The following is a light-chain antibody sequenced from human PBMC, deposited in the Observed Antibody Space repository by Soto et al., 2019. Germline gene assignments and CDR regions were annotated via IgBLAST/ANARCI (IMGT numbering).Light chain of an antibody. CDR1: TIGAHSF. V-gene: IGLV2-11*01. J-gene: IGLJ1*01. Sequence: QSVLTQPRSLSGFPGQSVTISCTGPTIGAHSFVSWYQDRPDKVPKLLIYDVSQRPSGIPDRFSGSRSANTASLTISGLQADDAAAYYCCSYTGNKVFVFGTGTKVTVL. CDR2: DVS. CDR3: CSYTGNKVFV.